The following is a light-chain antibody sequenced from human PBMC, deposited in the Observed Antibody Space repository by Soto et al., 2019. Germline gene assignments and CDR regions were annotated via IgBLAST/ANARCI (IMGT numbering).Light chain of an antibody. CDR2: AAS. J-gene: IGKJ1*01. CDR1: QGIRGD. Sequence: AIPMTQSPSSLSASVGDRVTITCRASQGIRGDLAWYQQKPGKAPNLLIYAASSLQSGVPSRFSGSASGTDFTLIISSLQPEDSATYYCLQDNRYPRTFGQWTKVEIK. V-gene: IGKV1-6*01. CDR3: LQDNRYPRT.